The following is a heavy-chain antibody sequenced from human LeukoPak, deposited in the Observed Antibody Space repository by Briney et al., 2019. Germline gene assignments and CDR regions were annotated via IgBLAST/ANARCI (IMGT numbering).Heavy chain of an antibody. D-gene: IGHD3-10*01. V-gene: IGHV3-23*01. CDR2: IRGSGGST. J-gene: IGHJ3*02. Sequence: SCKASGGTFSSYAMNWVRQAPGKGLEWVSTIRGSGGSTYYADSVKGRFTISRDNSKNTLSLQMNRLRAEDTAVYYCAKDQWWFGELHAFDIWGQGTMVTVSS. CDR3: AKDQWWFGELHAFDI. CDR1: GGTFSSYA.